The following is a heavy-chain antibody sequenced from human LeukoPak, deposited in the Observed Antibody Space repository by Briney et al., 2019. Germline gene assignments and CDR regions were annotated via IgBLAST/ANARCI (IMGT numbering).Heavy chain of an antibody. J-gene: IGHJ4*02. D-gene: IGHD6-13*01. Sequence: GGSLRLSCAASGFTLNNYAMSWVRQAPGKGLEWVSATSSSDAGTYHADSVRGRFTISRDNAKNSLYLQMNSLRAEDTAVYYCARVLAAAGTILDYWGQGTLVTVSS. CDR3: ARVLAAAGTILDY. V-gene: IGHV3-23*01. CDR2: TSSSDAGT. CDR1: GFTLNNYA.